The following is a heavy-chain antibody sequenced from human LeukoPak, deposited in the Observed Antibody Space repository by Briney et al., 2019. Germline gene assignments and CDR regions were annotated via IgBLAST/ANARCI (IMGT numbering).Heavy chain of an antibody. D-gene: IGHD3-22*01. CDR3: ARDYYDSSGYYNY. CDR2: INPNSGGT. V-gene: IGHV1-2*06. CDR1: GYTFTGYY. J-gene: IGHJ4*02. Sequence: ASVKVSCKASGYTFTGYYMHWVRRAPGQGLEWMGRINPNSGGTNYAQKSQGRVTMTRDTPISTAHMELSRLRSDDTAVYYCARDYYDSSGYYNYWRQGTLVTVSS.